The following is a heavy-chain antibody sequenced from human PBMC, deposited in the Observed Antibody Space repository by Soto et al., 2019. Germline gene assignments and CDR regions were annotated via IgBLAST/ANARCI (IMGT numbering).Heavy chain of an antibody. D-gene: IGHD6-13*01. CDR1: GGSISSYY. J-gene: IGHJ5*02. CDR3: ARMAAAAPDWFDP. CDR2: IYYSGST. V-gene: IGHV4-59*01. Sequence: LSLTCTVSGGSISSYYWSWIRQPPGKGLEWIGYIYYSGSTNYNPSLKSRVTISVDTSKNQFSLKLSSVTAADTAVYYCARMAAAAPDWFDPWGQGTLVTVSS.